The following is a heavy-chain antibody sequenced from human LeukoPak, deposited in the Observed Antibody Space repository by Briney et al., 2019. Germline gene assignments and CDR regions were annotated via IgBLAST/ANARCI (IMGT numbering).Heavy chain of an antibody. Sequence: PGGSLRLSCVASGFTFDDYAMHWVRQAPGKGLEWVSGISWNSGIIGYADSVKGRFTISRDNAKNSLYLQLNSLRTEDTALYYCTKEFQFGGIDYWGQGTLVTVSS. D-gene: IGHD1-14*01. J-gene: IGHJ4*02. CDR3: TKEFQFGGIDY. CDR2: ISWNSGII. CDR1: GFTFDDYA. V-gene: IGHV3-9*01.